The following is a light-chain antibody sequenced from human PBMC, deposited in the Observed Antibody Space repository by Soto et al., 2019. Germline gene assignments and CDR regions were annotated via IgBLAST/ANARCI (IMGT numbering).Light chain of an antibody. Sequence: DIQMNQSPFTLSASEGDRVTLTCRASQSISNWLAWYQQKPGKAPKLLIYKASSLESGVPSRFSGSGSGTEFTLTISSLQPDDFATYYCQHYNSYSEAFGQGTKVDIK. V-gene: IGKV1-5*03. CDR1: QSISNW. J-gene: IGKJ1*01. CDR2: KAS. CDR3: QHYNSYSEA.